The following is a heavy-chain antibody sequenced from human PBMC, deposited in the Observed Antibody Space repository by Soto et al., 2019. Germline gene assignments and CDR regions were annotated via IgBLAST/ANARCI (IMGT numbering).Heavy chain of an antibody. V-gene: IGHV1-18*01. CDR2: ISAYNGNT. CDR3: ARGSGMAAAESLDAFDI. Sequence: ASVKVSCKASGYTFTSYGISWVRQAPGQGLEWMGWISAYNGNTNYAQKLQGRVTMTTDTSTSTAYMELRRLRSDDTAVYYCARGSGMAAAESLDAFDIWGQGTMVTVSS. CDR1: GYTFTSYG. J-gene: IGHJ3*02. D-gene: IGHD6-13*01.